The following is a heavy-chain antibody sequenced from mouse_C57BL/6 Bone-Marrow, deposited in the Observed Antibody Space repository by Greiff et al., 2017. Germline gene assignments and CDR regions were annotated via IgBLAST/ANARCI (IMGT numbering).Heavy chain of an antibody. V-gene: IGHV1-50*01. CDR1: GYTFTSYW. J-gene: IGHJ3*01. D-gene: IGHD2-4*01. Sequence: QVQLQQPGAELVKPGASVKLSCKASGYTFTSYWMQWVKQRPGQGLEWIGEIDPSASYTNYNQKFKGKATLTVDTSSSTAYMQLSSLTSEDSAVYYCARPDYDVAWFAYWGQGTLVTVSA. CDR2: IDPSASYT. CDR3: ARPDYDVAWFAY.